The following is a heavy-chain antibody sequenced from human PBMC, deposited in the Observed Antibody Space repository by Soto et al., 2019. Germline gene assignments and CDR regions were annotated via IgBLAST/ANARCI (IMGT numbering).Heavy chain of an antibody. CDR2: ISSSSSYI. D-gene: IGHD6-13*01. J-gene: IGHJ5*02. CDR3: ARTQIAAAATGWFDP. Sequence: PGGALRLSCAASGFTFSSYSMNWVRQAPGKGLEWVSSISSSSSYIYYADSVKGRFTISRDNAKNSLYLQMNSLRAEDTAVYYCARTQIAAAATGWFDPWGQGTLVTVYS. CDR1: GFTFSSYS. V-gene: IGHV3-21*01.